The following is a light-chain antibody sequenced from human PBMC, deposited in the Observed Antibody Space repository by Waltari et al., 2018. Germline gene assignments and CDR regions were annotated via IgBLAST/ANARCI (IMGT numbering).Light chain of an antibody. CDR2: AAS. CDR1: QNIRTH. J-gene: IGKJ1*01. CDR3: QQSFSSPWT. Sequence: DIQMTQSPSSLSAPVGDTVTVTCRASQNIRTHLNWYQQKPATAPKLLLYAASTLHRGVPSRFSASASGTDFTLTVTNLQPDDFAVYFCQQSFSSPWTFGQGTRV. V-gene: IGKV1-39*01.